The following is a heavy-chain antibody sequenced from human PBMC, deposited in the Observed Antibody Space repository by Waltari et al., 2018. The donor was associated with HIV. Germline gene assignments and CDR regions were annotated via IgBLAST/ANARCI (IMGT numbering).Heavy chain of an antibody. CDR1: GYTFISYA. J-gene: IGHJ4*02. CDR3: ARRYCSGGSCYPDFDY. V-gene: IGHV1-3*01. CDR2: INAGNGNT. Sequence: QVQLVQSGAEVKRPGASVKVSCKASGYTFISYAMYWVRKAPGQRLEWMGWINAGNGNTKYSQKFQGRVTITRDTSASTAYMELSSLRSEDTAVYYCARRYCSGGSCYPDFDYWGQGTLVTVSS. D-gene: IGHD2-15*01.